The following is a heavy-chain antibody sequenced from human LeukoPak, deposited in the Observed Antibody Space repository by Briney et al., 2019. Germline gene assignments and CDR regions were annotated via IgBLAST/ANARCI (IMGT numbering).Heavy chain of an antibody. J-gene: IGHJ1*01. CDR3: ARDIYSRPEYFQH. Sequence: ASVKVSCKASGYTFAGYYMHWVRQAPGQGLEWMGWINPNSGGTNYAQKFQGRVTMTTDTSTSTAYMELRSLRSDDTAMYYCARDIYSRPEYFQHWGQGTLVTVSS. D-gene: IGHD2-21*01. V-gene: IGHV1-2*02. CDR2: INPNSGGT. CDR1: GYTFAGYY.